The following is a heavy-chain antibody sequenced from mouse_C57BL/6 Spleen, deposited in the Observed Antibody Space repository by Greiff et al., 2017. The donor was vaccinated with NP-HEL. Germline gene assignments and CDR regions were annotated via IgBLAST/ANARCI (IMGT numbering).Heavy chain of an antibody. CDR2: IDPSDSYT. CDR3: ARGSYYGSRRGYIDV. Sequence: QVQLQQPGAELVKPGASVKLSCKASGYTFTSYWMQWVKQRPGQGLEWIGEIDPSDSYTKYNQKFKGKVTLTVDTSCSTAYMQFSRLTSEDTAVYYCARGSYYGSRRGYIDVWGTGTTVTVSS. D-gene: IGHD1-1*01. CDR1: GYTFTSYW. V-gene: IGHV1-50*01. J-gene: IGHJ1*03.